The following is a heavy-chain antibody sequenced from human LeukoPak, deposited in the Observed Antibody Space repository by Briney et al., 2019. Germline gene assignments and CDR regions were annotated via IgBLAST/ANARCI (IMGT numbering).Heavy chain of an antibody. CDR3: ARFAVHRRLAVAGQFGLDY. D-gene: IGHD6-19*01. CDR2: INPSGGNT. Sequence: GASVKVSCKASGYTFTGYYMHWGRQAPGQGLEWMGIINPSGGNTNYAQKFQGRVTMTRDTSTSTVYMELSSLRSGDTAVYYCARFAVHRRLAVAGQFGLDYWGQGTLVTVSS. V-gene: IGHV1-46*01. CDR1: GYTFTGYY. J-gene: IGHJ4*02.